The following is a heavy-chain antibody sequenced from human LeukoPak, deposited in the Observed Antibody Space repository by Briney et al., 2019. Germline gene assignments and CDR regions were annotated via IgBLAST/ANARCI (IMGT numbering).Heavy chain of an antibody. Sequence: TGGSLRLSCAASGFTFSSYGMHWVRQAPGKGLEWVAVISYDGSNKYYADSVKGRFTISRDNSKNTLYLQMNSLRAEDTAVYYCAKADSGGGNPYYFDYWGQGTLVTVSS. D-gene: IGHD4-23*01. CDR3: AKADSGGGNPYYFDY. V-gene: IGHV3-30*18. CDR1: GFTFSSYG. CDR2: ISYDGSNK. J-gene: IGHJ4*02.